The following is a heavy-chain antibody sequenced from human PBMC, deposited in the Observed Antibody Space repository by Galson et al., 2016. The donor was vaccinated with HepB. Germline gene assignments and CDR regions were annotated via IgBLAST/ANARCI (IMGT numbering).Heavy chain of an antibody. CDR3: AADSSLGAFDI. V-gene: IGHV1-58*01. CDR2: LVVGSGNT. CDR1: GFAFSTSA. Sequence: SVKVSCKASGFAFSTSAVQWVRQARGQRLELIGWLVVGSGNTHNAQKFQERVTITRDMSTSTAYTELSSLRSEDTAVYYCAADSSLGAFDIWGQGTLVTVSS. J-gene: IGHJ3*02. D-gene: IGHD7-27*01.